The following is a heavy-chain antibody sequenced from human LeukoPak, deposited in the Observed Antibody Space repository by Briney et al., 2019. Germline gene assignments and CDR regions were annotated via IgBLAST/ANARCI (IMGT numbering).Heavy chain of an antibody. Sequence: SETLSLTCTVSGGSISSYYWSWIRQPPGKGLEWIGYIYYSGSTNYNPSLKSRVTISVDTSKNQFSLKLSSVTAADTAVYYCARGTVVAATYYFDYWGQGTLVTVSS. CDR3: ARGTVVAATYYFDY. D-gene: IGHD2-15*01. CDR2: IYYSGST. V-gene: IGHV4-59*01. CDR1: GGSISSYY. J-gene: IGHJ4*02.